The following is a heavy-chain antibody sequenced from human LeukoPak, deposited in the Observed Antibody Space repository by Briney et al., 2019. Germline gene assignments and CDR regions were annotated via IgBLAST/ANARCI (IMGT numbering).Heavy chain of an antibody. CDR2: IYSGGST. CDR3: ARRYFDWLPGAAFDI. V-gene: IGHV3-53*01. CDR1: GFTVSSNY. Sequence: PGGSLRLSCAASGFTVSSNYMSWVRQAPGKGLEWVSVIYSGGSTYYADSVKGRFTISRDNSKNTLYLQMNSLRAEDTAVYYCARRYFDWLPGAAFDIWGQGTMVTVSS. D-gene: IGHD3-9*01. J-gene: IGHJ3*02.